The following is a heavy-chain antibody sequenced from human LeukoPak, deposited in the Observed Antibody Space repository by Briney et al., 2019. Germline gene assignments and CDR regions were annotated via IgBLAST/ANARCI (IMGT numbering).Heavy chain of an antibody. CDR3: ARTVGGYGENFDY. CDR1: GFTFSSYS. V-gene: IGHV3-48*04. J-gene: IGHJ4*02. D-gene: IGHD4-17*01. CDR2: ISSSSSTI. Sequence: PGGSLRLSCAASGFTFSSYSMNWVRQAPGKGLEWVSYISSSSSTIYYADSVKGRFTISRDNAKNSLYLQMNSLRAEDTAVYYCARTVGGYGENFDYWGQGTLVTVSS.